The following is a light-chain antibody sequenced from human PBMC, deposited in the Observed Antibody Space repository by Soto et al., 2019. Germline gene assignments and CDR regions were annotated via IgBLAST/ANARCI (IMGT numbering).Light chain of an antibody. Sequence: DIKITQPPSSLPPSVGDRVTIISRPSQNKTVYLAWYQQKPGKVPKLLIYSASTLQSGVPSRFSGSGSGTDFTLTISSLQPEDVATYYCQKFNTAPLTFGQGTRLEIK. J-gene: IGKJ5*01. CDR2: SAS. V-gene: IGKV1-27*01. CDR3: QKFNTAPLT. CDR1: QNKTVY.